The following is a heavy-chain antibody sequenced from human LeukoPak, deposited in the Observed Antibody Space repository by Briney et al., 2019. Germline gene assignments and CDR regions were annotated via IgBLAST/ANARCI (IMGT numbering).Heavy chain of an antibody. Sequence: GGSLRLSCAASGFTFSSYDIHWVRQATGKGLEWVSAIGTAGDTYYPGSVKGRFTISRENAKNSLYLQMNSLRAGDTAVYYCAGADIAAAYDYWGQGTLVTVSS. CDR3: AGADIAAAYDY. J-gene: IGHJ4*02. CDR1: GFTFSSYD. V-gene: IGHV3-13*01. D-gene: IGHD6-13*01. CDR2: IGTAGDT.